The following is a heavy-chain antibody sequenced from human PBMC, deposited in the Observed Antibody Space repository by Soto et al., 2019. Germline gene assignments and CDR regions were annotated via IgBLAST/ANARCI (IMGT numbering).Heavy chain of an antibody. Sequence: PSATLSLTCALDRGSFNGYYWSWIPQHPRPGLERIGEINHSGSTNYYPSLKSRVIISVDTSKFQFSLKLTSLTAADTAVYYCARDKITGLFDYWGQGTLVTVSS. CDR2: INHSGST. J-gene: IGHJ4*02. V-gene: IGHV4-34*01. D-gene: IGHD2-8*02. CDR3: ARDKITGLFDY. CDR1: RGSFNGYY.